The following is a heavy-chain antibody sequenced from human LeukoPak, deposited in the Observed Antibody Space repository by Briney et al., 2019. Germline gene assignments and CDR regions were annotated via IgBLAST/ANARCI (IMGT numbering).Heavy chain of an antibody. Sequence: PSETLSLTCTVSGGSISSSSYYWGWIRQPPGKGLEWIGSIYYSGSTYYNPSLKSRVPISVDTSKNQFSLKLSSVTAADTAVYYCARGFLSSTSRGALDYWGQGTLVTVSS. CDR3: ARGFLSSTSRGALDY. J-gene: IGHJ4*02. CDR2: IYYSGST. CDR1: GGSISSSSYY. D-gene: IGHD2-2*01. V-gene: IGHV4-39*07.